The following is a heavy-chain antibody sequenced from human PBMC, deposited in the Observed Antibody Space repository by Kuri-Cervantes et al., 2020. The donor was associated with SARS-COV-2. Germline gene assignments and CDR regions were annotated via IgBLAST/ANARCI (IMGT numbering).Heavy chain of an antibody. Sequence: SETLSLTCAVYGGSFSGYYWSWIRQPPGKGLEWIEEINHSGSTNYNRSLKSRVTISVDTSKNQFSLKLSSVTAADTAVYSCARATRRNYCYGMDVWGQGTTVTVSS. CDR1: GGSFSGYY. CDR3: ARATRRNYCYGMDV. V-gene: IGHV4-34*01. J-gene: IGHJ6*02. CDR2: INHSGST.